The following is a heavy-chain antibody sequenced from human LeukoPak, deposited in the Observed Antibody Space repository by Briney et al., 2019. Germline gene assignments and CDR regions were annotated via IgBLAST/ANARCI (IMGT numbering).Heavy chain of an antibody. Sequence: SQTLSLTCTVSGGSISSSSYYWGWIRQPPGKGLEWIGSIYYSGSTYYNPSLKSRVTISVDTSKNQFSLKLSSVTAADTAVYYCARQPPWDYYDSSGLFDYWGQGTLVTVSS. D-gene: IGHD3-22*01. CDR1: GGSISSSSYY. CDR3: ARQPPWDYYDSSGLFDY. V-gene: IGHV4-39*01. J-gene: IGHJ4*02. CDR2: IYYSGST.